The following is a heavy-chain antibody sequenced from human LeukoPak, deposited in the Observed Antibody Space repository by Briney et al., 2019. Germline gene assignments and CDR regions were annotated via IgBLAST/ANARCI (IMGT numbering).Heavy chain of an antibody. CDR2: IYPGNSDT. CDR1: GYSFSNYW. J-gene: IGHJ4*02. CDR3: ARPGSSGVADYFDY. V-gene: IGHV5-51*01. D-gene: IGHD6-19*01. Sequence: GESLKISCKGSGYSFSNYWIGWVRQMPGKGLEWMGIIYPGNSDTRYSPSFQGQVTISADKSISTAYLQWSSLKASDTAMYYCARPGSSGVADYFDYWGQGSLVIVSS.